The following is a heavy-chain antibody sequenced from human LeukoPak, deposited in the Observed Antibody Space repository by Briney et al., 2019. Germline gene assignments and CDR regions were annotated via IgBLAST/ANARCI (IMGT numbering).Heavy chain of an antibody. CDR2: IYPGDSDT. CDR3: ARGHDSSGYYCDY. V-gene: IGHV5-51*01. D-gene: IGHD3-22*01. J-gene: IGHJ4*02. CDR1: GYSFSTYW. Sequence: GESLKISCKGSGYSFSTYWIGWVRQMPGKGLEWMGIIYPGDSDTRYSPSFQGQVTISADRSISTAYLQWSSLKASDTAMYYCARGHDSSGYYCDYWGQGTLVTVSS.